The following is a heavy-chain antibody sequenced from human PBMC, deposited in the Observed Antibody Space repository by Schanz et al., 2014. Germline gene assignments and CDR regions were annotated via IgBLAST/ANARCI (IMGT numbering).Heavy chain of an antibody. CDR3: AKGRCGELSAFDI. Sequence: EVHLLEPGGGLVEPGGSLRLSCATSGFSLDIFAVSWVRQAPGKGLEWVSSFNDGGVNKYYADAVKGRFTISSDNSKSTLYLRMSSLRAEDTAVYYCAKGRCGELSAFDIWGQGTMVTVSS. CDR1: GFSLDIFA. CDR2: FNDGGVNK. J-gene: IGHJ3*02. V-gene: IGHV3-23*01. D-gene: IGHD3-10*01.